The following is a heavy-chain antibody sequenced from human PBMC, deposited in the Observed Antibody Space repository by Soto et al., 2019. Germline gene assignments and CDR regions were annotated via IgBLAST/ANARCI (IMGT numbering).Heavy chain of an antibody. CDR2: IKQDGGEK. D-gene: IGHD2-15*01. CDR1: GFTFSNYW. Sequence: GGSLRLSCAASGFTFSNYWMSWVRQAPGKGLQWVANIKQDGGEKYYVDSVKGRFTISRDNAKNSLYLQMNSLRAEDTAVYYCARDIRYCSGGTCQHWGQGTTVTVAS. V-gene: IGHV3-7*01. CDR3: ARDIRYCSGGTCQH. J-gene: IGHJ6*02.